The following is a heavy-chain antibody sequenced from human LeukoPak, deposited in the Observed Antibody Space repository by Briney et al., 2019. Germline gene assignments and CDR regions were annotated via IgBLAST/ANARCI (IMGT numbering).Heavy chain of an antibody. V-gene: IGHV3-7*01. J-gene: IGHJ4*02. CDR2: IKQDGSEK. Sequence: PGGSLRLSCAASGFTFSSYWMSWVRQAPGKGLEWVANIKQDGSEKYYVDSVKGRFTISRDNAKNSLYLQMNSLRAEDTAVYYCARVWRYFDWFVDYWGQGTLVTVSS. CDR1: GFTFSSYW. CDR3: ARVWRYFDWFVDY. D-gene: IGHD3-9*01.